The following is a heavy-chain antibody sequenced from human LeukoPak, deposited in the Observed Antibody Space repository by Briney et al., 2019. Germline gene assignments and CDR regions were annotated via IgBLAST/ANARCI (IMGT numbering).Heavy chain of an antibody. D-gene: IGHD4-17*01. CDR3: ARIPSSWDYGAPGDAFDI. J-gene: IGHJ3*02. CDR1: GYTFTSYG. CDR2: ISAYNGNT. V-gene: IGHV1-18*01. Sequence: ASVKVSCKASGYTFTSYGISWVRQAPGQGLEWMGWISAYNGNTNYAQKLQGRVTMTTDTSRSTAYMELRSLRSDDTAVYYCARIPSSWDYGAPGDAFDIWGQGTMVTVSS.